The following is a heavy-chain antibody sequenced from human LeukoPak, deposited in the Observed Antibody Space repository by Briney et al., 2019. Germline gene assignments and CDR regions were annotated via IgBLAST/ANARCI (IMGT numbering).Heavy chain of an antibody. CDR3: ARAYSGSYYWFDP. V-gene: IGHV5-51*01. CDR2: IYPRDSAT. Sequence: RGESLQISCKGSGYIFTSYWIGWGRQLPGKGLEWMGIIYPRDSATRYTPSFQGQVTISADKSISTAYLQWSSLKASDTAMYYCARAYSGSYYWFDPWGQGTLVTVSS. D-gene: IGHD1-26*01. J-gene: IGHJ5*02. CDR1: GYIFTSYW.